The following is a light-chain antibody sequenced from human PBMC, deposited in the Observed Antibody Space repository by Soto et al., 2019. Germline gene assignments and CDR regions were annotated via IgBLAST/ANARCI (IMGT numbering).Light chain of an antibody. CDR3: QQSYSTPVT. V-gene: IGKV1-39*01. CDR1: QSISSY. CDR2: AAS. J-gene: IGKJ2*01. Sequence: DIQMTQSPSSLSASVGDRVTITCRASQSISSYLNWYQQKAGTAPKLLIYAASSLQSGVPSRFRGSGSGTDFTLTISRLQPEDFATYDVQQSYSTPVTFGQGTKLDIK.